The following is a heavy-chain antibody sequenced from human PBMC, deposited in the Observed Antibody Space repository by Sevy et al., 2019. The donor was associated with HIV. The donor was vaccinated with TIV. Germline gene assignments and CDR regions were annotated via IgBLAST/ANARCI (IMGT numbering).Heavy chain of an antibody. J-gene: IGHJ3*02. CDR2: IYSGGST. CDR1: GFTVSSNY. D-gene: IGHD3-3*01. Sequence: GGSLRLSCAASGFTVSSNYMSWVRQAPGKGLEWVSVIYSGGSTYYADSVKGRITISRDNYKNTLYLHMNSLRAEDTAVYYCASPYYDFWSGYYSGAFDIWGQGTMVTVSS. V-gene: IGHV3-53*01. CDR3: ASPYYDFWSGYYSGAFDI.